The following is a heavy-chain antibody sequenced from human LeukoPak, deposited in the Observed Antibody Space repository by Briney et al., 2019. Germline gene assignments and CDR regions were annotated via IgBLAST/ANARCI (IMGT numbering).Heavy chain of an antibody. CDR3: ATDTLRYRMEV. Sequence: GGSLRLSCAASGFNFNAFSMNWLRQVPGKGLEWVAYVSSSSGTIYYADSVKGRFTISRDNAKNLLYLQMNGLRAEDTAVYYCATDTLRYRMEVWGKGTTVTVSS. CDR2: VSSSSGTI. D-gene: IGHD3-9*01. J-gene: IGHJ6*04. V-gene: IGHV3-48*04. CDR1: GFNFNAFS.